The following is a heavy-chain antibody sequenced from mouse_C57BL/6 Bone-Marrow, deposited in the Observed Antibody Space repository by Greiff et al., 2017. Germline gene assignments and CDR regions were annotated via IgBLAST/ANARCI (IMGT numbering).Heavy chain of an antibody. CDR2: ISYDGSN. CDR3: ARDNWDEDFDY. D-gene: IGHD4-1*01. Sequence: EVQLVESGPGLVKPSQSLSLTCSVTGYSITSGYYWNWIRQFPGNKLEWMGYISYDGSNNYNPSLKNRISITRDTSKNQFFLKLNSVTTEDTATYYCARDNWDEDFDYWGQGTTLTVSS. V-gene: IGHV3-6*01. CDR1: GYSITSGYY. J-gene: IGHJ2*01.